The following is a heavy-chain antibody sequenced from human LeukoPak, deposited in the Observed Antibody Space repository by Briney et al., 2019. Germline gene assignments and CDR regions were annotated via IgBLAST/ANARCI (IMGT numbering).Heavy chain of an antibody. V-gene: IGHV4-59*01. CDR2: IYYSGST. D-gene: IGHD5-24*01. Sequence: SQTLSLTCTVSGGSISSYYWSWIRQPPGKGLEWIGYIYYSGSTNYNPSLKSRVTISVDTSKNQFSLKLSSVTAADAAVYYCARTVATIPPEPFDYWGQGTLVTVSS. J-gene: IGHJ4*02. CDR1: GGSISSYY. CDR3: ARTVATIPPEPFDY.